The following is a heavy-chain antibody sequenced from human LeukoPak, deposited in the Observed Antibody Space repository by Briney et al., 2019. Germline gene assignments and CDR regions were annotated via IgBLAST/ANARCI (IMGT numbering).Heavy chain of an antibody. J-gene: IGHJ4*02. CDR3: AREVAVAGSLWDY. D-gene: IGHD6-19*01. Sequence: PSETPSLTCTVSGDSISGYYWSWIRQPPGKGLEWIGYIYYSGNTHYNPSLKSRVTISVDTSKNQFSLKLSSVTAADTAVYYCAREVAVAGSLWDYWGQGTLVTVSS. CDR1: GDSISGYY. V-gene: IGHV4-59*01. CDR2: IYYSGNT.